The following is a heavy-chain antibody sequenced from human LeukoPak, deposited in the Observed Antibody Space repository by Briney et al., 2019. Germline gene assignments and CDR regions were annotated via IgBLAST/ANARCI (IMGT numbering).Heavy chain of an antibody. D-gene: IGHD6-13*01. CDR2: IYHSGST. V-gene: IGHV4-30-2*01. Sequence: SETLSLTCTVSGGSISSGGYYWSWIRQPPGKGLEWIGYIYHSGSTYYNPSLKSRVTISVDRSKNQFSLKLSSVTAADTAVYCARQSYSSSWGSYYFDYWGQGTLVTVSS. J-gene: IGHJ4*02. CDR1: GGSISSGGYY. CDR3: ARQSYSSSWGSYYFDY.